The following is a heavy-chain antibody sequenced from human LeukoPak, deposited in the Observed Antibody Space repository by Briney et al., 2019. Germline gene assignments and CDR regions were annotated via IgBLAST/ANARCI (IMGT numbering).Heavy chain of an antibody. CDR1: GYSISSGYY. Sequence: SETLSLTCAVSGYSISSGYYWGWIRQPPGKGLEWIGSIYYSGSTCYNPSLKSRVTISVDTSKNQFSLKLSSVTAADTAVYYCARLQAYGSGFDYWGQGTLVTVSS. D-gene: IGHD3-10*01. V-gene: IGHV4-38-2*01. J-gene: IGHJ4*02. CDR3: ARLQAYGSGFDY. CDR2: IYYSGST.